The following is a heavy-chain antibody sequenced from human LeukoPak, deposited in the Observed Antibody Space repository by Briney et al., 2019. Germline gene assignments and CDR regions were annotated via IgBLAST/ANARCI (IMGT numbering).Heavy chain of an antibody. CDR3: ARALNGDEFGELLYRDWFDP. V-gene: IGHV4-34*01. CDR1: GGSFSGYY. D-gene: IGHD3-10*01. CDR2: INHSGST. J-gene: IGHJ5*02. Sequence: SETLSLTCAVYGGSFSGYYWSWIRQPPGKGLEWIGEINHSGSTNYNPSLKSRVTISVDTSKNQFSLKLSSVTAADTAVYYCARALNGDEFGELLYRDWFDPWGQGTLVTVSS.